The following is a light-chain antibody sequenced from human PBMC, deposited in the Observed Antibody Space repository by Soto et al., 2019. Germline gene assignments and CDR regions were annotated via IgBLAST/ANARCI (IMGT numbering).Light chain of an antibody. CDR2: DVS. Sequence: QSVLTQPRSVSGSPGQSVTISCTGTSSDVGEYDYVSWYQHHPGKAPKLMIYDVSQRPSGVPDRFSGSKSGSTASLTISGLQAEDEADYYCCSYAGSRVFGGGTKLTGL. J-gene: IGLJ3*02. V-gene: IGLV2-11*01. CDR1: SSDVGEYDY. CDR3: CSYAGSRV.